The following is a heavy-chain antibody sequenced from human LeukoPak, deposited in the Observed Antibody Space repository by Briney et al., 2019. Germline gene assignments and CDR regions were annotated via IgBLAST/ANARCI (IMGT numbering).Heavy chain of an antibody. CDR2: IYSGGST. Sequence: PGGSLRLSCAASGFTVSSNYMSWARQAPGKGLEWVSVIYSGGSTYYADSVKGRFTISRDNSKNTLYLQMNSLRAEDTAVYYCASFLSSGYYQTWYDPWGQGTLVTVSS. CDR1: GFTVSSNY. J-gene: IGHJ5*02. D-gene: IGHD3-22*01. V-gene: IGHV3-53*01. CDR3: ASFLSSGYYQTWYDP.